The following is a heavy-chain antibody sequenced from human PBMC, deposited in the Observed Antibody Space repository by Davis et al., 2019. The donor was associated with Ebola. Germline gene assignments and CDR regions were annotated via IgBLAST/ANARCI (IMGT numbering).Heavy chain of an antibody. CDR3: ASGSTHSLSRYYYGSGSVDY. CDR2: ISSSGSTI. Sequence: GESLKISCAASGFTFSSYEMNWVRQAPGKGLEWVSYISSSGSTIYYADSVKGRFTISRDNAKNSLYLQMNSLRAEDTAVYYCASGSTHSLSRYYYGSGSVDYWGQGTLVTVSS. V-gene: IGHV3-48*03. D-gene: IGHD3-10*01. J-gene: IGHJ4*02. CDR1: GFTFSSYE.